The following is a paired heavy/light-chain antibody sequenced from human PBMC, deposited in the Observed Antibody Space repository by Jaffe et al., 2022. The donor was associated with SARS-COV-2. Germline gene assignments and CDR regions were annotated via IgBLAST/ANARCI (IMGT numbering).Heavy chain of an antibody. D-gene: IGHD3-22*01. CDR1: GGSISSSSYY. V-gene: IGHV4-39*01. J-gene: IGHJ6*03. Sequence: QLQLQESGPGLVKPSETLSLTCTVSGGSISSSSYYWGWIRQPPGKGLEWIGSIYYSGSTYYNPSLKSRVTISVDTSKNQFSLKLSSVTAADTAVYYCARQQDYYDSSGYYYHYYYMDVWGKGTTVTVSS. CDR2: IYYSGST. CDR3: ARQQDYYDSSGYYYHYYYMDV.
Light chain of an antibody. CDR2: AAS. Sequence: AIRMTQSPSSFSASTGDRVTITCRASQGISSYLAWYQQKPGKAPKLLIYAASTLQSGVPSRFSGSGSGTDFTLTISCLQSEDFATYYCQQYYSYPAFGGGTKVEIK. V-gene: IGKV1-8*01. CDR3: QQYYSYPA. J-gene: IGKJ4*01. CDR1: QGISSY.